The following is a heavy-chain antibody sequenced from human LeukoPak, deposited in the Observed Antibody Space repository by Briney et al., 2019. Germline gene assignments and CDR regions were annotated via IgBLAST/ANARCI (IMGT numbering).Heavy chain of an antibody. J-gene: IGHJ4*02. V-gene: IGHV3-21*05. CDR2: IHSGGSDV. D-gene: IGHD3-9*01. CDR1: GFPFSGYQ. CDR3: ARGHYDILTGNYKWTPDY. Sequence: GGPLRLSCAASGFPFSGYQMDWVRQAPGRGRGWVPFIHSGGSDVYYADSVKGRFTVSRDNAKNSLFLQMNSLRAEDTALYYCARGHYDILTGNYKWTPDYWGQGTLVTVSS.